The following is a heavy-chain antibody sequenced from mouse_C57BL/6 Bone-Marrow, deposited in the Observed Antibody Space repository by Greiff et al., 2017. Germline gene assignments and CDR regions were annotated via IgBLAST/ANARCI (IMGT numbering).Heavy chain of an antibody. J-gene: IGHJ1*03. CDR2: INSDGGST. CDR3: ARHDYGSSSNWYFDV. Sequence: EVKLQESGGGLVQPGESLKLSCESNEYEFPSHDMSWVRKTPEKRLELVAAINSDGGSTYYPDTMERRFIISRDNTKKTLYLQMSSLRSEDTALYYCARHDYGSSSNWYFDVWGTGTTVTVSS. D-gene: IGHD1-1*01. V-gene: IGHV5-2*01. CDR1: EYEFPSHD.